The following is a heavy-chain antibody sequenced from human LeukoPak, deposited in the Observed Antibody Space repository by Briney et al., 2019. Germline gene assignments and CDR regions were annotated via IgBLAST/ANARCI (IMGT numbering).Heavy chain of an antibody. CDR1: GFTFSSHG. Sequence: PGGSLRLSCAASGFTFSSHGMHWVRQAPGKGLEWVAVIWYDGSDKYYADSVKGRFTISRDNSKNTLYLQMTSLRADGTAVYYCARDRVLHYFDYWGQGALVTVSS. CDR2: IWYDGSDK. V-gene: IGHV3-33*08. CDR3: ARDRVLHYFDY. J-gene: IGHJ4*02. D-gene: IGHD3-16*01.